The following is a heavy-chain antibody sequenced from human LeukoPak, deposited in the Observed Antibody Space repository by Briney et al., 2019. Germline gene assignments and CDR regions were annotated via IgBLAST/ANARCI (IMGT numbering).Heavy chain of an antibody. CDR2: ISGSGGST. Sequence: GGSLRLSCAASGFTFSSYAMSWVRQAPGKGLEWVSAISGSGGSTYYADSVKGRFTISRDNAKNSLYLQMNSLRAEDTAVYYCARDDSYSSSWYGYYYYYMDVWGKGTTVTVSS. CDR3: ARDDSYSSSWYGYYYYYMDV. CDR1: GFTFSSYA. V-gene: IGHV3-23*01. J-gene: IGHJ6*03. D-gene: IGHD6-13*01.